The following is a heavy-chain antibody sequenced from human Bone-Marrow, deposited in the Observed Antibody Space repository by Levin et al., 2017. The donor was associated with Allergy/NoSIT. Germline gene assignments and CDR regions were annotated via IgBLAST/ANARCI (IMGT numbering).Heavy chain of an antibody. Sequence: ASVKVSCKVSGDTLTYISINWMRQAPGKGPEWMGGFDPEHGGTVYAQKFQGRVTLTEDTSTDTAYMELSSLRSEDTAVYYCATVTGSRYWGQGSRVTVSS. D-gene: IGHD3-9*01. V-gene: IGHV1-24*01. CDR3: ATVTGSRY. CDR1: GDTLTYIS. CDR2: FDPEHGGT. J-gene: IGHJ4*02.